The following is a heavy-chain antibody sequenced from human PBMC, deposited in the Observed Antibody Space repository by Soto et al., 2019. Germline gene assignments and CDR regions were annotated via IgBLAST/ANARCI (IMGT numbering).Heavy chain of an antibody. CDR1: GYSFTSYW. CDR3: ARVIVAAAGYYYYYYGMDV. Sequence: PGGSLKISCKGSGYSFTSYWISWVRQMPGKGLEWMGRIDPSDSYTNYSPSFQGHVTISADKSISTAYLQWSSLKASDTAMYYCARVIVAAAGYYYYYYGMDVWGQGTTVTVSS. V-gene: IGHV5-10-1*01. J-gene: IGHJ6*02. D-gene: IGHD6-13*01. CDR2: IDPSDSYT.